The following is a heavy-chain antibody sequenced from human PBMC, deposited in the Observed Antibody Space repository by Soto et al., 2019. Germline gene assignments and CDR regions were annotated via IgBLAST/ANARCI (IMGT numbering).Heavy chain of an antibody. J-gene: IGHJ4*02. Sequence: EVHLLESGGGLVQPGGSLRLSCVASGFTFGTYAMSWVRQAPGKGLEWVSIITSSGASTYYADSVKGRFALSRDNSKNTLFLQMNSLRDEDTAVYYCAKGRYTVTDDFDYWGQGIPVTVSS. V-gene: IGHV3-23*01. CDR2: ITSSGAST. D-gene: IGHD4-17*01. CDR3: AKGRYTVTDDFDY. CDR1: GFTFGTYA.